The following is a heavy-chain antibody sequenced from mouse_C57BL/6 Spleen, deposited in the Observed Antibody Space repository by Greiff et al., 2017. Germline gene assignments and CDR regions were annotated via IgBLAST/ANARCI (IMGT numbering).Heavy chain of an antibody. CDR2: IHPNSGST. Sequence: QVQLQQSGAELVKPGASVKLSCKASGYTFTSYWMPWVQQRPGQGLEWIGMIHPNSGSTYYTENFKSKATLSVDKSSSTAYMQLSSLTAEDSAVXCCRAQATNYWGQGTTLTVSS. J-gene: IGHJ2*01. CDR3: RAQATNY. V-gene: IGHV1-64*01. CDR1: GYTFTSYW. D-gene: IGHD3-2*02.